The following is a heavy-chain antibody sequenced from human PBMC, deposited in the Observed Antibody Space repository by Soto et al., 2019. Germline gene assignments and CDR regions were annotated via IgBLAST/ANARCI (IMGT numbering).Heavy chain of an antibody. J-gene: IGHJ4*02. CDR2: TNPNSGHT. Sequence: ASVKVSCKASGYTFTSYNINWVRQATGQGLEWMGWTNPNSGHTGYAQKFQGRVTMTRDTSISTAYMELSRLTSEDTAVYYCARDDSGFSGSHYIDYFNYWGKGALVTVSS. D-gene: IGHD1-26*01. CDR1: GYTFTSYN. CDR3: ARDDSGFSGSHYIDYFNY. V-gene: IGHV1-8*01.